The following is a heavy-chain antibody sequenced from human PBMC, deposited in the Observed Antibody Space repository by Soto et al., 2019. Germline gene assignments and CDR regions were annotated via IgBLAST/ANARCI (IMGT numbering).Heavy chain of an antibody. J-gene: IGHJ2*01. D-gene: IGHD3-10*01. V-gene: IGHV4-59*01. Sequence: SETLSLTCTVSGGSISSYYWSWIRQPPGKGLEWIGYIYYSGSTNYNPSLKSRVTISVDTSKNQFSLKLSSVTAADTAVYYCASLRGYYGSGSYYNGYFDLWGRGTXVTVSS. CDR3: ASLRGYYGSGSYYNGYFDL. CDR1: GGSISSYY. CDR2: IYYSGST.